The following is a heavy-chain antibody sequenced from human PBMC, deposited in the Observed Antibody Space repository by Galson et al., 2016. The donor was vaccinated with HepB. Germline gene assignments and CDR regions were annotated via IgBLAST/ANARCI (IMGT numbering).Heavy chain of an antibody. Sequence: SLRLSCAASGFTFNTYAFNWVRQAPGKGLEWLSYINSRGDTTYYGDSLKGRFTTSRDDAKNSLFLQMNSLTAEDTAVYFCARASYYGNTGYYYVDYWGQGALVTVSS. J-gene: IGHJ4*02. CDR3: ARASYYGNTGYYYVDY. D-gene: IGHD3-22*01. CDR1: GFTFNTYA. V-gene: IGHV3-48*03. CDR2: INSRGDTT.